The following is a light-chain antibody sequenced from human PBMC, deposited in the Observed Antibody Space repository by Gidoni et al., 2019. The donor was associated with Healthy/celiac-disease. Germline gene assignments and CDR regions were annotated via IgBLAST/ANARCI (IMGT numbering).Light chain of an antibody. CDR3: QQRSNWPGLT. CDR1: QSVSSY. J-gene: IGKJ4*01. V-gene: IGKV3-11*01. Sequence: VLTQSPATLSLSPGERATLSCMSSQSVSSYLAWYQQKPGQAPRLLIYDAYNRATGIPARFSGSGSGKDFTLTISSLEPEDFAVYYCQQRSNWPGLTFGGGTKVEIK. CDR2: DAY.